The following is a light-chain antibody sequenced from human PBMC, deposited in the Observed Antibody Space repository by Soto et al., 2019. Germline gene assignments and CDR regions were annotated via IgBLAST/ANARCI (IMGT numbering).Light chain of an antibody. J-gene: IGLJ2*01. CDR1: ISNIGKNY. CDR2: SNN. V-gene: IGLV1-44*01. CDR3: AAWDDSLNGVV. Sequence: QSVLTQPPSVSAAPGQKVTISCSGSISNIGKNYVSWYQQFPGTAPKVLIYSNNQRPSGVPDRFSGSKSGTSASLAISGLQSEDEADYYCAAWDDSLNGVVFGGGTKLTVL.